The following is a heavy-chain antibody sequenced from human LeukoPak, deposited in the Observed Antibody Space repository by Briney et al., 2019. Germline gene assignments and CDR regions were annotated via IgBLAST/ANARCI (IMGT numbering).Heavy chain of an antibody. J-gene: IGHJ4*02. D-gene: IGHD3-10*01. CDR2: MNPNSGNT. CDR1: GYTFTSYD. CDR3: ASPGPEGPYYYGSGSLGW. Sequence: GASVKVSCKASGYTFTSYDINWVRQATGQGLEWMGWMNPNSGNTGYAQKFQGRVTMTRNTSISTAYMELSSLRSEDTAVYYCASPGPEGPYYYGSGSLGWWGQGTLVTVSS. V-gene: IGHV1-8*01.